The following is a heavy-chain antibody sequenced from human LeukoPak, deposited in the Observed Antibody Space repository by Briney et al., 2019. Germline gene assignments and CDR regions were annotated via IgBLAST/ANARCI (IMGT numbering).Heavy chain of an antibody. CDR3: ARSIAGDGPTHNWFGP. D-gene: IGHD6-13*01. CDR2: IYYSGTT. CDR1: GGSISTTSTY. J-gene: IGHJ5*02. V-gene: IGHV4-39*01. Sequence: PSETLSLTCTVSGGSISTTSTYWGWIHQPPGKGLEWIGSIYYSGTTYYNPSLKSRVTIFVDTSKNQFSLKLSSVTAADMATYYCARSIAGDGPTHNWFGPWGQGALVTVSS.